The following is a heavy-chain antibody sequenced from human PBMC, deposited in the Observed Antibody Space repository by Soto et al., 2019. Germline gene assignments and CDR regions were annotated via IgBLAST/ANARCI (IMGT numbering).Heavy chain of an antibody. Sequence: GESLKITCKGSGYSFTSYWIGWVRQMPGKGLELMVIIYPGDSDTRYSPSFQGQVTIAADKSILTAYLQWSSLKPSDTAMYYCARQREATVVIRAAFDXWGQVTMFTVS. V-gene: IGHV5-51*01. J-gene: IGHJ3*01. D-gene: IGHD4-17*01. CDR3: ARQREATVVIRAAFDX. CDR1: GYSFTSYW. CDR2: IYPGDSDT.